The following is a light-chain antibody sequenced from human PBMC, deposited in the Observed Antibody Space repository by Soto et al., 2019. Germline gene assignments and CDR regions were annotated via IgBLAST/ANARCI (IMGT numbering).Light chain of an antibody. Sequence: ERVMTQSPATLSVSPGDRATLSCRASQSISNNLAWYQQKPGQTPRLLIYGASTRATGIPARFSASGSATEFTLTISSLQSADFAVYYCQQYNNWSLSFGGGTKVEIK. CDR2: GAS. CDR3: QQYNNWSLS. J-gene: IGKJ4*01. CDR1: QSISNN. V-gene: IGKV3-15*01.